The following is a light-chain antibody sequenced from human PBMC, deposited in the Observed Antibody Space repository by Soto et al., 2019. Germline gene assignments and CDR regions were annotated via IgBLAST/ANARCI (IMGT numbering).Light chain of an antibody. J-gene: IGKJ1*01. CDR2: WAS. V-gene: IGKV4-1*01. CDR1: RSVLWDSNNENY. CDR3: QQYHAFPWT. Sequence: DIVLTQSPDSLAVSLGERATINCKSSRSVLWDSNNENYLAWYQQKPGQPPKLLIYWASTRESGVPDRVSGSGSGTDFTLTINNLQPEDVAVYYCQQYHAFPWTFGQGTKVEIK.